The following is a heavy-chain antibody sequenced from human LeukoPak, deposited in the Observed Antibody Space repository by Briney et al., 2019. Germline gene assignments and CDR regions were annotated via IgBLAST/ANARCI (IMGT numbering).Heavy chain of an antibody. Sequence: GGSLRLSCAASGFTFSSYAMSWVRQAPGKGLEWVSAISGSGGTTYYADSVKGRFTFSRDNSKNTLYLQMNSLRAEDTAVYYCAKEEGYYYDSGGYYVEYFQHWGQGTLVTVSS. CDR1: GFTFSSYA. J-gene: IGHJ1*01. CDR3: AKEEGYYYDSGGYYVEYFQH. D-gene: IGHD3-22*01. V-gene: IGHV3-23*01. CDR2: ISGSGGTT.